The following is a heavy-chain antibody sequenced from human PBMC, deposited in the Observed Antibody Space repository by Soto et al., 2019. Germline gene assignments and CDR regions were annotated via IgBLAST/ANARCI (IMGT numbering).Heavy chain of an antibody. CDR1: GFTFSSYA. Sequence: GGSLRLSCAASGFTFSSYAMSWVRQAPGKGLEWVSAISGSGGSTYYADSVKGRFTISRDNSKNTLYLQMNSLRAEDTAVYYCAKSWENFDWLLYWDFDYWGQGTLVTVSS. CDR2: ISGSGGST. V-gene: IGHV3-23*01. J-gene: IGHJ4*02. D-gene: IGHD3-9*01. CDR3: AKSWENFDWLLYWDFDY.